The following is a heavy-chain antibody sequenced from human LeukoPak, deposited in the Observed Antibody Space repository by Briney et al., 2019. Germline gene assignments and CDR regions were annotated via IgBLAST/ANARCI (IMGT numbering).Heavy chain of an antibody. CDR1: GGSISSYY. D-gene: IGHD7-27*01. CDR3: AVAPSGAFDI. J-gene: IGHJ3*02. CDR2: IYYSGST. V-gene: IGHV4-59*01. Sequence: PSETLSLTCTVSGGSISSYYWSWIRQPPGKGLEWIGYIYYSGSTNHNPSLKSRVTISVDTSKNQFSLKLSSVTAADTAVYYCAVAPSGAFDIWGQGTMVTVSS.